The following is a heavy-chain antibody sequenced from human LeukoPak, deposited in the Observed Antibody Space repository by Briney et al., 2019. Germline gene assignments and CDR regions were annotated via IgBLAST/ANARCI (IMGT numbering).Heavy chain of an antibody. CDR2: IYYSGST. CDR1: GGSISSSSYY. J-gene: IGHJ5*02. D-gene: IGHD6-6*01. Sequence: SETLSLTCTVSGGSISSSSYYWGWIRQPPGKGLEWIGSIYYSGSTYYNPSLKSRVTISVDTSKNQFSLKLSSVTAADTAVYYCARRSGIAARGFNWFDPWGQGTLVTVSS. CDR3: ARRSGIAARGFNWFDP. V-gene: IGHV4-39*01.